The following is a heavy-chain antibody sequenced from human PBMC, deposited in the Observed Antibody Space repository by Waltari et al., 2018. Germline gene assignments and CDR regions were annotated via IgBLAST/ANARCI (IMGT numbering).Heavy chain of an antibody. Sequence: QLQLQESGPGLVKPSETLSLTCTVSGGSISSSRYYWGWIRQPPGKGLEWIGSIYYSGSTYYNPSLKSRVTISVDTSKNQFSLKLSSVTAADTAVYYCARRRMIGRLDYWGQGTLVTVSS. CDR2: IYYSGST. CDR3: ARRRMIGRLDY. V-gene: IGHV4-39*01. J-gene: IGHJ4*02. D-gene: IGHD3-22*01. CDR1: GGSISSSRYY.